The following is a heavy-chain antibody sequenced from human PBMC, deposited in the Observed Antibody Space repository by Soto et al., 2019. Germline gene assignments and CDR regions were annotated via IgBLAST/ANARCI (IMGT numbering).Heavy chain of an antibody. CDR3: ASPSGNVEAGRNFDP. Sequence: EVQLLESGGGLVQPGGSLRLSCAASGLTFSSHAMSWVRRAPGKGLEWVSVISGGGYTTYYANSVKGRFTISRDNSKNTLDLQMTSLEAEDTALYYYASPSGNVEAGRNFDPWSQGALVTISS. J-gene: IGHJ5*02. V-gene: IGHV3-23*01. CDR2: ISGGGYTT. CDR1: GLTFSSHA. D-gene: IGHD1-26*01.